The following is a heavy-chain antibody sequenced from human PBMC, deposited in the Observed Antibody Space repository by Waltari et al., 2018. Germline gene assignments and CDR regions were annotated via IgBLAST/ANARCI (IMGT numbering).Heavy chain of an antibody. J-gene: IGHJ6*02. V-gene: IGHV3-30*18. Sequence: QVQLVESGGGVVQPGRSLRLSCAASGFTFRSYGMPGVRQAPGKGLEWVAVISYDGSNKYYADSVKGRFTISRDNSKNTLYLQMNSLRAEDTAVYYCAKDQGTYYGMDVWGQGTTVTVSS. CDR1: GFTFRSYG. CDR2: ISYDGSNK. CDR3: AKDQGTYYGMDV.